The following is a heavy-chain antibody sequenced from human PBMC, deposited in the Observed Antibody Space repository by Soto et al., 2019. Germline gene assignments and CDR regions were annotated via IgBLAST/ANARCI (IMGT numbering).Heavy chain of an antibody. CDR3: ARDLSGPFDY. J-gene: IGHJ4*02. Sequence: VGSRRLSCAASGFTFSNYWMHWVRQGPGEGLVWVSHINSDGSSTNYADSVRGRFIISRDNAENTLYLQMNSLRAEDTAVYYCARDLSGPFDYWGQGTLVTVSS. CDR1: GFTFSNYW. V-gene: IGHV3-74*01. CDR2: INSDGSST.